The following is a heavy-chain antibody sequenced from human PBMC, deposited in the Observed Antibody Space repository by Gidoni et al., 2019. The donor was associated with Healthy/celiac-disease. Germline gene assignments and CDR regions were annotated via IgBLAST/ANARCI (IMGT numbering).Heavy chain of an antibody. CDR3: ASYDSSENAFDI. CDR2: SDAIDSYT. Sequence: EVQLVQSGAEVKKPGESLRISCKGSGYSFTSYWISWVRQMLGKGLEWMGRSDAIDSYTNYSPSFQGQVTSSADKSISTAYLQWSRLKASDTAMYYCASYDSSENAFDIWGQGTMVTVSS. V-gene: IGHV5-10-1*03. CDR1: GYSFTSYW. J-gene: IGHJ3*02. D-gene: IGHD3-22*01.